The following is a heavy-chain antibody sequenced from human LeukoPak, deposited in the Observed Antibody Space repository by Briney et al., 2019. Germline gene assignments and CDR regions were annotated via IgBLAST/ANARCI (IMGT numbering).Heavy chain of an antibody. CDR2: IWYGGSNA. V-gene: IGHV3-33*06. Sequence: GSLRLSCAASGFAFSTYGMHWVRQAPGKGLEWVAVIWYGGSNAYYADSVKGRFTVSRDNSKNTVYLQLNSLRAEDTAVYYCAKDGGGYCSNAFSSGSWFASWGQGTLVTVSS. CDR1: GFAFSTYG. J-gene: IGHJ5*01. CDR3: AKDGGGYCSNAFSSGSWFAS. D-gene: IGHD2-2*03.